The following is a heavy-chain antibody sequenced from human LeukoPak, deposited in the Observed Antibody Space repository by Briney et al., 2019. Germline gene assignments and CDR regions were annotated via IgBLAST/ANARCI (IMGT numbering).Heavy chain of an antibody. V-gene: IGHV4-31*03. D-gene: IGHD3-22*01. J-gene: IGHJ4*02. CDR3: AGNYYDRNAPGDY. Sequence: SETLSLTCTVSGGSISSGGYYWSWIRQHPGKGLEWIGYIYYSGSTYYNPSLKSRVTISVDTSKNQFSLKLSSVTAADTAVYYCAGNYYDRNAPGDYWGQGTLVTVSS. CDR1: GGSISSGGYY. CDR2: IYYSGST.